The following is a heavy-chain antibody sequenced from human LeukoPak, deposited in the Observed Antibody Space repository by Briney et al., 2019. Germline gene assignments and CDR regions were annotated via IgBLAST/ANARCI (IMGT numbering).Heavy chain of an antibody. J-gene: IGHJ4*02. Sequence: GGSLRLSCAASGFTFSSYWMSWVRQAPGKGLEWVANIKQDGSEKYYVDSVKGRFTISRDNAKNSLYLQMNSLRAEDTAVYYCARDLEGYDSSGYYCDYWGQGTLVTVSS. CDR2: IKQDGSEK. D-gene: IGHD3-22*01. CDR3: ARDLEGYDSSGYYCDY. V-gene: IGHV3-7*01. CDR1: GFTFSSYW.